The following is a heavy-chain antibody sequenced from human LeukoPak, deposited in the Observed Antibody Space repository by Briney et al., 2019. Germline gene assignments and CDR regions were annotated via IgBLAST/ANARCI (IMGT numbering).Heavy chain of an antibody. Sequence: SETLSLTCTVSGGSISNYYWSWIRQPAGKGLEWIGRIYTSGTTHYNPSLKSRVTMSVDTSKNQFSLNLSSVTAADTAVFYCARGPPYAPGVLDVWGKGTTVTISS. CDR2: IYTSGTT. CDR1: GGSISNYY. CDR3: ARGPPYAPGVLDV. J-gene: IGHJ6*04. V-gene: IGHV4-4*07. D-gene: IGHD7-27*01.